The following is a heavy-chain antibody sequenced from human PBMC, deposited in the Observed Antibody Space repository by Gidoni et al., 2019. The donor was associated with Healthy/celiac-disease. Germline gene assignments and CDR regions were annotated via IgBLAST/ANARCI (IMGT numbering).Heavy chain of an antibody. CDR1: GGTFSSYA. V-gene: IGHV1-69*01. D-gene: IGHD2-2*01. CDR2: IIPIFGTA. CDR3: ASCVVVPAALRGAHYYYYYMDV. Sequence: QVQLVQSGAEVKKPGSSVKVSCKASGGTFSSYAISRVRQAPGQGLEWMGGIIPIFGTANYAQKFQGRVTITADESTSTAYMELSSLRSEDTAVYYCASCVVVPAALRGAHYYYYYMDVWGKGTTVTVSS. J-gene: IGHJ6*03.